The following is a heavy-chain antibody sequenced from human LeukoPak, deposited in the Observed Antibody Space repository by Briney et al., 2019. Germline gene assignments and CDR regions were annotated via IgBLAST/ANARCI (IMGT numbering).Heavy chain of an antibody. CDR2: IIPILGIA. Sequence: SVKVSCKASGGTFSSYAISWVRQAPGQGLEWMGRIIPILGIANYAQKFQGRVTITADKSTSTAYMELSSLRSEDTAVYYCATSAYCGGDCYSAFDIWGQGTMVTVSS. D-gene: IGHD2-21*02. CDR1: GGTFSSYA. J-gene: IGHJ3*02. V-gene: IGHV1-69*04. CDR3: ATSAYCGGDCYSAFDI.